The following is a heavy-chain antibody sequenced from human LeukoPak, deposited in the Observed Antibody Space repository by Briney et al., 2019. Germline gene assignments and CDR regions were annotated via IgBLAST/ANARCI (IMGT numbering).Heavy chain of an antibody. J-gene: IGHJ6*02. CDR3: ARDSRIAVADYYYYGMDV. Sequence: PGGSLRLSCAASGFTVSSNYMSWVRQAPGKGLEWVSVIYSGGSTYYADSVKGRFTISRDNSKNTLYLQMNSLRAEDTAVYYCARDSRIAVADYYYYGMDVWGQGTTVTVSS. CDR2: IYSGGST. V-gene: IGHV3-53*01. CDR1: GFTVSSNY. D-gene: IGHD6-19*01.